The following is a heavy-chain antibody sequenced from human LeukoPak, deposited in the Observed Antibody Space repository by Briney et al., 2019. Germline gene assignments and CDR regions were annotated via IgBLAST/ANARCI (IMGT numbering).Heavy chain of an antibody. CDR1: GFTFSTYS. Sequence: GGSLGLSCAASGFTFSTYSMNWVWQAPGKGLEWVSSIATSSDYIYYAGSLKGRFTISRDNAKNSLYLHMNSLRPDDTAVYYCAKPTSSLAAAGFDCGGQETRDTVSS. CDR2: IATSSDYI. J-gene: IGHJ4*02. D-gene: IGHD6-13*01. CDR3: AKPTSSLAAAGFDC. V-gene: IGHV3-21*06.